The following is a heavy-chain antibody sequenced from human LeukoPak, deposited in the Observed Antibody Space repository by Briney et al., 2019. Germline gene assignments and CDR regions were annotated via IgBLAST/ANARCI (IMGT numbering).Heavy chain of an antibody. V-gene: IGHV1-24*01. D-gene: IGHD4-17*01. CDR1: GYTFTGYY. Sequence: ASVKVSCKASGYTFTGYYLHWVRQAPGQGLEWMGGFDPEDDERIYAQKFQGRVTMTEDTSTDTAYMELSSLRSEDTAVYYCASETSATTFGYWGQGTLVTVSS. CDR2: FDPEDDER. J-gene: IGHJ4*02. CDR3: ASETSATTFGY.